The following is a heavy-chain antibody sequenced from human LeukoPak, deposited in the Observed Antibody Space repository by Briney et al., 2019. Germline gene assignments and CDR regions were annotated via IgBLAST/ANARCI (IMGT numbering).Heavy chain of an antibody. V-gene: IGHV1-18*01. J-gene: IGHJ6*03. CDR2: ISAYNGNT. CDR3: ARSDSSGRYGGYYYYYMDV. Sequence: ASVKVSCKASGYTFTSYGFTWVRQAPGQGLEWMGWISAYNGNTNYAQKLQGRVTMTTDTSTSTAYMELKSLRSDDTAVYYCARSDSSGRYGGYYYYYMDVWGKGTTVTVSS. D-gene: IGHD6-19*01. CDR1: GYTFTSYG.